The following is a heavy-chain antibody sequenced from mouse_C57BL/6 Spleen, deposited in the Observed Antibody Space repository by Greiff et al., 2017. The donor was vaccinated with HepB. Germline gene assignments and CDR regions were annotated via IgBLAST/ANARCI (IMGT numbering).Heavy chain of an antibody. Sequence: VQLVESGPGLVQPSQSLSITCTVSGFSLTSYGVHWVRQSPGKGLEWLGVIWSGGSTDYNAAFISRLSISKDNSKSQVFFKMNSLQADDTAIYYCARNSYGNAFAYWGQGTLVTVSA. CDR3: ARNSYGNAFAY. J-gene: IGHJ3*01. CDR1: GFSLTSYG. D-gene: IGHD1-1*01. CDR2: IWSGGST. V-gene: IGHV2-2*01.